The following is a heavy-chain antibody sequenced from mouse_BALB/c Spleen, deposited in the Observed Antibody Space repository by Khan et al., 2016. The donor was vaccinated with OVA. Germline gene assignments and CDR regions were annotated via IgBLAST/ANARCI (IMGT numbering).Heavy chain of an antibody. CDR1: GYTFTTAG. J-gene: IGHJ4*01. CDR3: ARGGAAYYRNDGDAMEY. CDR2: INTHSGVP. D-gene: IGHD2-14*01. V-gene: IGHV9-4*02. Sequence: QIQLVQSGPELKKPGETVRISCKASGYTFTTAGIQWVQKMPGKGLKWIGWINTHSGVPKYAEDFKGRFAFSLEISVSTAYLQKTNLKNEEAATFFCARGGAAYYRNDGDAMEYWGQGTSVTVSS.